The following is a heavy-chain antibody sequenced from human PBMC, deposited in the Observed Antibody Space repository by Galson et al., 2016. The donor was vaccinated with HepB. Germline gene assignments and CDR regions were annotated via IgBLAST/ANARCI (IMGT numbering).Heavy chain of an antibody. J-gene: IGHJ4*02. CDR2: IKQDGSEK. Sequence: SLRLSCAASGFTFSSCWMNLVRQAPGKGLEWVANIKQDGSEKYYEDSVKGRFTISRDNARKSLYLQMDSLRAEDTALYYCAGGYFWFGEGLSDFWGQGTLVTVSS. V-gene: IGHV3-7*03. CDR1: GFTFSSCW. D-gene: IGHD3-10*01. CDR3: AGGYFWFGEGLSDF.